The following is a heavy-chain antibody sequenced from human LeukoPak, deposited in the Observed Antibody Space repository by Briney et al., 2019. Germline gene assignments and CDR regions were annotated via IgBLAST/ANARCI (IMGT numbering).Heavy chain of an antibody. CDR1: GGTFSSYA. J-gene: IGHJ5*02. D-gene: IGHD1-7*01. CDR3: ASRYNWNYDWFDP. V-gene: IGHV1-69*05. CDR2: IIPIFGTA. Sequence: SVKVSCKASGGTFSSYAISWVRQAPGQGLEWMGRIIPIFGTANYAQKFQGRVTITTDESTSKAYMELSSLRSEDTAVYYCASRYNWNYDWFDPWGQGTLVTVSS.